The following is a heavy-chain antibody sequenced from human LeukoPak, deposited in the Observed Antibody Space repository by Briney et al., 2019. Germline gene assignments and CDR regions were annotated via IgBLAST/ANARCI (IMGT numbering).Heavy chain of an antibody. J-gene: IGHJ5*02. V-gene: IGHV4-34*01. Sequence: SETLSLTCAVYGGSFSGYYWSWIRQPPGKGLEWIGEINHSGRNNYNPSLKSRVTISLDTSKNQFSLQLNSVTPEDTAVYYCARDREPVAGSSRWTPGHWFDPWGQGTLVTVSS. CDR1: GGSFSGYY. CDR2: INHSGRN. D-gene: IGHD6-13*01. CDR3: ARDREPVAGSSRWTPGHWFDP.